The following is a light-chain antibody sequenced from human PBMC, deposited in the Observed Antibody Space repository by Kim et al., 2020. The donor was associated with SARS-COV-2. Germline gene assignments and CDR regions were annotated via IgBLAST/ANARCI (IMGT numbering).Light chain of an antibody. J-gene: IGKJ2*01. V-gene: IGKV1-33*01. CDR2: DAS. Sequence: SASVGVRVTTPCRASQDIMNSLHWYQHKPGKAPKLLISDASNLETGVPLRFSGSGSGTTFTFTITRLQAADIATYYCQQYDNLPYNFGQGTKLEI. CDR1: QDIMNS. CDR3: QQYDNLPYN.